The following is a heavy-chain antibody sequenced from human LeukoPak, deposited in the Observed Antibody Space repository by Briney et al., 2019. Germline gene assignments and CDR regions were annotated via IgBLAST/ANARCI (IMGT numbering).Heavy chain of an antibody. Sequence: GGSLRLSCAASGFTFRNFAMHWVRQAPGKGLEYVSALRSDGATTYYADSVKGRFIISRDNSKNTLYLQMGSLRGEDMGIYYCARARRSGQQSYYFDYWGQGTPVTVSS. D-gene: IGHD6-19*01. CDR3: ARARRSGQQSYYFDY. CDR1: GFTFRNFA. CDR2: LRSDGATT. V-gene: IGHV3-64*02. J-gene: IGHJ4*02.